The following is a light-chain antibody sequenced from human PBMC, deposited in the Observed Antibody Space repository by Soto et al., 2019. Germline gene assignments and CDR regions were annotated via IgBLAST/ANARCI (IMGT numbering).Light chain of an antibody. CDR1: RSVSTY. CDR3: QQYVNWPRT. Sequence: EIVMTQSPATLSVSPGERATLSCRASRSVSTYLAWYQQKPGQAPGLLIYGASTRATGVPARFSGSGSGTDFTLTISSLRSEDFAVYYCQQYVNWPRTFGQGTRVEIK. V-gene: IGKV3-15*01. CDR2: GAS. J-gene: IGKJ1*01.